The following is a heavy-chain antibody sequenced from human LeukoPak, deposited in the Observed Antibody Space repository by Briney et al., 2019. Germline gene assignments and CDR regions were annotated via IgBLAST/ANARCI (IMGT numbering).Heavy chain of an antibody. V-gene: IGHV1-69*01. D-gene: IGHD3-3*01. J-gene: IGHJ4*02. CDR1: GGTFSSYA. CDR2: IIPIFGTA. CDR3: ARDGVYYDFWSGYYTFLDY. Sequence: SVKVSCKASGGTFSSYAISWVRQAPGQGLEWMGGIIPIFGTANYAQKFQGRVTITADESTSTAYMELSSLRSEDTAVYYCARDGVYYDFWSGYYTFLDYWGRGTLVTVSS.